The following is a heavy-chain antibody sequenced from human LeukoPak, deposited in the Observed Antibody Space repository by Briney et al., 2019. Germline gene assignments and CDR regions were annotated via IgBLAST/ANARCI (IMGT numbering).Heavy chain of an antibody. CDR2: INHSGST. D-gene: IGHD4-17*01. CDR3: ARGARGRLTTVTTGWFDP. J-gene: IGHJ5*02. CDR1: AGSFSGYY. V-gene: IGHV4-34*01. Sequence: SETLSLACAVYAGSFSGYYWSWIRQPPGEGLEWIGEINHSGSTNYNPSLKSRVTISVDTSKNQFSLKLSSVTAADTAVYYCARGARGRLTTVTTGWFDPWGQGTLVTVSS.